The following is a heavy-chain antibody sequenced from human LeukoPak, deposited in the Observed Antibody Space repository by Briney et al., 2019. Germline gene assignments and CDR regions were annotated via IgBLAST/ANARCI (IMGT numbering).Heavy chain of an antibody. CDR2: ISAYNGNT. Sequence: ASVKVSCKASGYTFTNYGISWVRQAPGQGLEWMGWISAYNGNTNYAQKLQGRVTMTTDTSTSTAYMELRSLRSDDTAVYYCAIEAGYSTRYNWFDPWGQGTLVTVSS. D-gene: IGHD6-13*01. CDR1: GYTFTNYG. V-gene: IGHV1-18*01. J-gene: IGHJ5*02. CDR3: AIEAGYSTRYNWFDP.